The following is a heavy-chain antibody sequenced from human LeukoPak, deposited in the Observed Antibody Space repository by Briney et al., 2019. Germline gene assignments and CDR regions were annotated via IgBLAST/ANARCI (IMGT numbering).Heavy chain of an antibody. D-gene: IGHD3-10*01. CDR3: ARDRRRNVWFGELFLDY. J-gene: IGHJ4*02. CDR1: GGSISSGSYY. CDR2: IYTSGST. V-gene: IGHV4-61*02. Sequence: SQTLSLTCTVSGGSISSGSYYWSWIRQPAGKGLEWIGRIYTSGSTNYNPSLKSRVTISVDTSKNQFSLKLSSVTAADTAVYYCARDRRRNVWFGELFLDYWGQGTLVTVSS.